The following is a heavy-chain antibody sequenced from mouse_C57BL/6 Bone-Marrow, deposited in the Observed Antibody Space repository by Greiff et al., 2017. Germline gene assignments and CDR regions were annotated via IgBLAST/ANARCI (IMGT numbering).Heavy chain of an antibody. V-gene: IGHV1-26*01. CDR3: ARGTVVDADY. J-gene: IGHJ2*01. Sequence: EVQLQQSGPELVKPGASVKISCKASGYTFTDYYMNWVKQSPGKSLEWIGDINPNNGGTSYNQKFKGKATLTVDTSSSTAYMELRSLTSEDSAVYYCARGTVVDADYWGQGTTLTVSS. CDR2: INPNNGGT. CDR1: GYTFTDYY. D-gene: IGHD1-1*01.